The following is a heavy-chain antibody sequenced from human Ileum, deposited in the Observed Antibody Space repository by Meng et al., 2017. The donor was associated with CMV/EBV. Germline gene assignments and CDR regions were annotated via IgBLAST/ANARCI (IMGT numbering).Heavy chain of an antibody. CDR2: ISSRSTPI. D-gene: IGHD2-2*01. J-gene: IGHJ4*02. V-gene: IGHV3-21*01. CDR3: ASELLGYCSSSGCYGFDN. Sequence: TCSAHTMYCVRQAPGKALEWVSSISSRSTPIYYAESVKGRFTISRDNAKNSLYLQMNSLRADDAAVYYCASELLGYCSSSGCYGFDNWGPGTLVTVSS. CDR1: TCSAHT.